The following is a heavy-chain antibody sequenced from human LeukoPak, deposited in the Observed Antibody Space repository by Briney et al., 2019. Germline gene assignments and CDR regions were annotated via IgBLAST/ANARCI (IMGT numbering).Heavy chain of an antibody. CDR2: ISSSSNTI. Sequence: GGSLRLSCAASGFTFSSYSMNWVRQAPGKGLEWVSYISSSSNTIHYAESVKGRFTISRDNAKNSLYLQMNSLRAEDTAVYYCANRPGSSYYMDVWGKGTTVTISS. CDR1: GFTFSSYS. D-gene: IGHD3-10*01. J-gene: IGHJ6*03. CDR3: ANRPGSSYYMDV. V-gene: IGHV3-48*01.